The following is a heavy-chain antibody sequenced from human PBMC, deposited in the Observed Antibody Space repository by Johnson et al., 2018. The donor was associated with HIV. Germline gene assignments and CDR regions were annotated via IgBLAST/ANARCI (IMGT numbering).Heavy chain of an antibody. D-gene: IGHD1-26*01. CDR2: ISYDGNNK. CDR1: GFTFRSRA. Sequence: QVQLVESGGGVVQPGRSLRLSCAASGFTFRSRAMHWVRQAPGKGLEWVAVISYDGNNKFQADSVKGRFTISRDNSKNTLYLQMNRRRAEDTAVYYCARDLVVGDHSTPLTHAFDIWGQGTMVTVSS. V-gene: IGHV3-30*14. J-gene: IGHJ3*02. CDR3: ARDLVVGDHSTPLTHAFDI.